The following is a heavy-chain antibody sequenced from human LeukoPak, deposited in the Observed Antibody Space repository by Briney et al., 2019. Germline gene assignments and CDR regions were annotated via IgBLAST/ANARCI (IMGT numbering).Heavy chain of an antibody. V-gene: IGHV3-73*01. CDR2: IRGKANSYAT. Sequence: GGSLRLSCTASGFTFGNYWMTWVRQASGKGLEWVGRIRGKANSYATAYAASVKGRFTISRDDSKNTAYLQMNSLKTEDTAVYYCTHEFFDSWGQGTLVTVSS. CDR1: GFTFGNYW. CDR3: THEFFDS. D-gene: IGHD3-10*01. J-gene: IGHJ4*02.